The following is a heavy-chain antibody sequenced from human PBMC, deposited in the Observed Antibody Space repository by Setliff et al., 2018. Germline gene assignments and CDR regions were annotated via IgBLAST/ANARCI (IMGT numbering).Heavy chain of an antibody. CDR1: GGSISSSY. V-gene: IGHV4-59*08. CDR3: ARSHYYASGNSHYYYMDV. D-gene: IGHD3-10*01. CDR2: FYHSASS. J-gene: IGHJ6*03. Sequence: SETLSLTCTVSGGSISSSYWSWIRQPPGKALEWIGYFYHSASSNYNPSLKGRVTMSADTSKNQLYLSLTSVSVADTAMYYCARSHYYASGNSHYYYMDVWGKGTAVTVSS.